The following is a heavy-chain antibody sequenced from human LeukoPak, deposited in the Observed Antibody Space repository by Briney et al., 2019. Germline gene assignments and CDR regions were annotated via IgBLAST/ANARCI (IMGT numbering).Heavy chain of an antibody. D-gene: IGHD2-2*01. Sequence: GGSLRLSCAASGFTFSSYWMSWVRQAPGKGLEWVANIKQDGSEKYYVDSVKGRFTISRDNAKNSLYLQMNSLRAEDTAVYYCAKGGYCSSTSCFFYYGMDVWGQGTTVTVSS. CDR1: GFTFSSYW. CDR2: IKQDGSEK. V-gene: IGHV3-7*01. CDR3: AKGGYCSSTSCFFYYGMDV. J-gene: IGHJ6*02.